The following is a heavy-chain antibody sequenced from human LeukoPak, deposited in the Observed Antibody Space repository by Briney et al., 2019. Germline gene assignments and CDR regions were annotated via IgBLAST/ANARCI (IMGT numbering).Heavy chain of an antibody. J-gene: IGHJ4*02. CDR3: ARHFNDGYNWPRGYDY. CDR1: GGSISSSSYY. D-gene: IGHD5-24*01. V-gene: IGHV4-39*01. Sequence: PSETLSLTCTVSGGSISSSSYYWGWIRQPPGKGLEWIGSIYYSGSTYYNPSLKSRVTISVDTSKNQFSLKLSSVTAADTAVYYCARHFNDGYNWPRGYDYWGQGTLVTVSS. CDR2: IYYSGST.